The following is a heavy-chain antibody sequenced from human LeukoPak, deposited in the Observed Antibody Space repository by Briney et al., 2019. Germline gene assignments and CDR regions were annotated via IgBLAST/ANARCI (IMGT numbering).Heavy chain of an antibody. V-gene: IGHV3-33*01. D-gene: IGHD6-13*01. Sequence: PGGSLRLSCAASGFTFSSYGMHWVRQAPGKGLEWVAVIWYDGSNKYYADSVKGRFTISRDNSKNTLYLQVSSLRAEDTAVYYCTRGGATSSWYWFFWGQGTLVTVSS. CDR2: IWYDGSNK. CDR1: GFTFSSYG. J-gene: IGHJ4*02. CDR3: TRGGATSSWYWFF.